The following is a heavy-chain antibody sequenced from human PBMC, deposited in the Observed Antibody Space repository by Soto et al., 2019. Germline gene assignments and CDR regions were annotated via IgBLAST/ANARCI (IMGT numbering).Heavy chain of an antibody. Sequence: GGSLRLSCAASGFTFRNYAMSWVRQTPEKGLEWVSAINGGGISTYYADSVKGRFTISRDQSKNTIYLQMDSLRVEDTALYYCARDGGSSGFNYERDYWGQGTLVTVSS. CDR2: INGGGIST. D-gene: IGHD3-22*01. CDR1: GFTFRNYA. V-gene: IGHV3-23*01. CDR3: ARDGGSSGFNYERDY. J-gene: IGHJ4*02.